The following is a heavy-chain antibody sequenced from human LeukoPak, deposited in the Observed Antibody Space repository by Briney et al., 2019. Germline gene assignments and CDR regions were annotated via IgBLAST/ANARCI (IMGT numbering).Heavy chain of an antibody. CDR1: GGTFSSYT. V-gene: IGHV1-69*02. CDR3: ASSSSGNFDY. CDR2: IIPILGIA. D-gene: IGHD3-22*01. J-gene: IGHJ4*02. Sequence: RASVKISCKASGGTFSSYTISWVRQAPGEGLEWMGRIIPILGIANYAQKFQGRVTITADKSTSTAYMELSSLRSEDTAVYYCASSSSGNFDYWGQGTLVTVSS.